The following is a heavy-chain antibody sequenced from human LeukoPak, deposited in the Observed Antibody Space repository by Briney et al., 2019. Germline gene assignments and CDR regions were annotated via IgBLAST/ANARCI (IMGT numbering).Heavy chain of an antibody. D-gene: IGHD3-9*01. CDR2: ISSSSSYI. CDR1: GFTFSSYS. J-gene: IGHJ4*02. Sequence: AGGSLRLSCAASGFTFSSYSMNWVRQAPGKGLEWVSSISSSSSYIYYADSVKGRFTISRDNDKNSLYLQMNSLRAEDTAVYYCARTDAVLRYFDWLPEDYDSSGYLDYWGQGTLVTVSS. V-gene: IGHV3-21*01. CDR3: ARTDAVLRYFDWLPEDYDSSGYLDY.